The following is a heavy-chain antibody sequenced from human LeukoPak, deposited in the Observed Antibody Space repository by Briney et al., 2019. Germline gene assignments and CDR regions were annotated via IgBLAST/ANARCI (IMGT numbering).Heavy chain of an antibody. Sequence: PGGSLRLSCAASGFTFSSYSMNWVRQAPGKGLEWVGRIKSKTDGGTTDYAAPVKGRFTISRDDSKNTLYLQMNSLKTEDTAVYYCTTDEGGVVIISMFYWGQGTLVTVSS. CDR1: GFTFSSYS. CDR2: IKSKTDGGTT. CDR3: TTDEGGVVIISMFY. J-gene: IGHJ4*02. V-gene: IGHV3-15*07. D-gene: IGHD3-3*01.